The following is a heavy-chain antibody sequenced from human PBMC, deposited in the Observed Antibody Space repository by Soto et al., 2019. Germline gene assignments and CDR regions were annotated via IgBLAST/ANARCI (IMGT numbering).Heavy chain of an antibody. CDR2: INRYGSST. Sequence: EVQLVESGGGLVQPGGSQRLSCEGSGFTFRSYWMHWVRQAPGKGLVWVSRINRYGSSTSYADSVKGRFTISRDNAKNTLYLQMNSLRAEDTAVYYCARGGDSSYYDSSGYPAAFDIWGQGTMVTVSS. CDR3: ARGGDSSYYDSSGYPAAFDI. V-gene: IGHV3-74*01. CDR1: GFTFRSYW. J-gene: IGHJ3*02. D-gene: IGHD3-22*01.